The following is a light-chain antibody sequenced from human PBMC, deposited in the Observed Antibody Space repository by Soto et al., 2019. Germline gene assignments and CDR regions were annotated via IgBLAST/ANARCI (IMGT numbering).Light chain of an antibody. CDR3: QQHSDWPLT. CDR1: QSVSSN. CDR2: DAS. V-gene: IGKV3-11*01. Sequence: EIVLIQSPATLFLSPGERATLSCRASQSVSSNLAWYQQNPGQAPRLLIFDASKRATGIPVRFSGSGSGTDFTLTISSLEPEDFTVYYCQQHSDWPLTFGGGTRVEIK. J-gene: IGKJ4*01.